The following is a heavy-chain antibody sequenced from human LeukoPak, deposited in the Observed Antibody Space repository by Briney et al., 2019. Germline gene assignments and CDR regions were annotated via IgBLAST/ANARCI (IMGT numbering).Heavy chain of an antibody. V-gene: IGHV4-59*12. Sequence: SETLSLTCTVSHGPINTYQWSWIRQPPGKGLEWLGNIHYSGSANYNPSLKSRVIISVDTSKNQFSLKLSSVTAADTAVYYCARGGVYGHDAFDIWGQGTMVTVSS. CDR3: ARGGVYGHDAFDI. CDR2: IHYSGSA. D-gene: IGHD5/OR15-5a*01. CDR1: HGPINTYQ. J-gene: IGHJ3*02.